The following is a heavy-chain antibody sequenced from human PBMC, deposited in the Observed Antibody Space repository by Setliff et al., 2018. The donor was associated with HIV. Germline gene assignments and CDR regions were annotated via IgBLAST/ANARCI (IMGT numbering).Heavy chain of an antibody. Sequence: SVKVSCKASGDFSHYATNWVRQAPGQGLEWMGAITPLFGTTNYAQHFQGRLTVTADESTNTVYMELNSLTSEDTAVYYCASLNGFCSGRNCLPRGYFDSWGQGTLVTVSS. D-gene: IGHD2-15*01. CDR1: GDFSHYA. V-gene: IGHV1-69*13. CDR3: ASLNGFCSGRNCLPRGYFDS. J-gene: IGHJ4*02. CDR2: ITPLFGTT.